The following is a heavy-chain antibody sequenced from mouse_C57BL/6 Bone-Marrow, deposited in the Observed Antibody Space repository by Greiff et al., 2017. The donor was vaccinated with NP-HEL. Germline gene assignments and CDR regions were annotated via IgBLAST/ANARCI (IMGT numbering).Heavy chain of an antibody. CDR2: IYPGGGYT. CDR1: GYTFTNYW. Sequence: VQLQQSGAELVRPGTSVKMSCKASGYTFTNYWIGWAKQRPGHGLEWIGDIYPGGGYTNYNEKFKSKATLTADKSSSTAYMQFSSLTSEDSAIYYCARMGYYYGSSYYWYFDVWGTGTTVTVSS. D-gene: IGHD1-1*01. CDR3: ARMGYYYGSSYYWYFDV. V-gene: IGHV1-63*01. J-gene: IGHJ1*03.